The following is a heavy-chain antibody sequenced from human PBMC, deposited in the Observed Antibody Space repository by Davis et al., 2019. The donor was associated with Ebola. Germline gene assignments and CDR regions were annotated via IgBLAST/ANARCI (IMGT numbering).Heavy chain of an antibody. Sequence: GGSLRLSCAASGFTFSSYGMHWVRQAPGKGLEWVAVIWYDGSNKYYADSVKGRFTISRDNAKNSLYLQMNSLRAEDTAVYYCASDFRGIYSMWGQGTLVTVSS. D-gene: IGHD4-11*01. J-gene: IGHJ4*02. CDR3: ASDFRGIYSM. V-gene: IGHV3-33*01. CDR1: GFTFSSYG. CDR2: IWYDGSNK.